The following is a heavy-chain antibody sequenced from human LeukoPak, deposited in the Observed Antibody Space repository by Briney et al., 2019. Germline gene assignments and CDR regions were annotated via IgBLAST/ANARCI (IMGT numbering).Heavy chain of an antibody. D-gene: IGHD1-26*01. J-gene: IGHJ6*03. CDR1: GFSFSNYG. V-gene: IGHV3-30*02. CDR3: AKELLLGYFYMDV. CDR2: TRYDGTIK. Sequence: QPGGSLTLSCAASGFSFSNYGMHWVRQTPGKGLESVAFTRYDGTIKDYADPVKGRFTISRDNSQNVLHLQMKSLRTEDTAVCYCAKELLLGYFYMDVWGKGTTVIVSS.